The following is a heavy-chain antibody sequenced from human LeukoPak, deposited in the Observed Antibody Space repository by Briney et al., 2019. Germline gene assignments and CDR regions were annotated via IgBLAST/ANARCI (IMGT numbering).Heavy chain of an antibody. CDR3: AGQIAVAAFDY. J-gene: IGHJ4*02. V-gene: IGHV4-61*08. CDR2: IYYSGST. D-gene: IGHD6-19*01. Sequence: SETLSLTCTVSGGSISSGGYYWSWIRQHPGKGLEWIGYIYYSGSTNYNPSLKSRVTISVDTSKNQFSLKLSSVTAADTAVYYCAGQIAVAAFDYWGQGTLVTVSS. CDR1: GGSISSGGYY.